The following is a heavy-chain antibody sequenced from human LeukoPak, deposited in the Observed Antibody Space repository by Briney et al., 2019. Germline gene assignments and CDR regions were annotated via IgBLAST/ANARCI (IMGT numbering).Heavy chain of an antibody. V-gene: IGHV3-21*01. CDR3: ARDRGTYRPIDY. J-gene: IGHJ4*02. CDR2: ISSSSSYI. CDR1: GFTFSSYS. Sequence: GGSLRLSCAASGFTFSSYSMNWVRQAPGKGLEWVSSISSSSSYIYYADSVKGRFTISRDNAKNSLYLQMNSLRAEDTAVYSCARDRGTYRPIDYWGQGTLVTVSS.